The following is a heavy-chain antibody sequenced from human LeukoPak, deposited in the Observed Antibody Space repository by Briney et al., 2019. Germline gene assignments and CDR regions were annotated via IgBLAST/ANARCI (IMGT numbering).Heavy chain of an antibody. Sequence: GGSLRLSCAASGFSVSSNYMRWVRQAPGKGLEWVAVISHDGTNEYYADSVKGRFTISRDNSKNTLYLQLNSLRTEDTAVYYCARDAGTWGYGYNFDYWGQGTLVSVSS. V-gene: IGHV3-30*03. CDR3: ARDAGTWGYGYNFDY. CDR1: GFSVSSNY. J-gene: IGHJ4*02. D-gene: IGHD7-27*01. CDR2: ISHDGTNE.